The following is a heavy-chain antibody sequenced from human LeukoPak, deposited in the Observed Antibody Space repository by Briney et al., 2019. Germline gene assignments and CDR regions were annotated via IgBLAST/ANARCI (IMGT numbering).Heavy chain of an antibody. J-gene: IGHJ4*02. V-gene: IGHV4-59*12. D-gene: IGHD3-22*01. CDR1: GGSIRNSY. CDR3: ARRTSSGYYYVNY. CDR2: IFYNGDT. Sequence: SETLSLTCTVSGGSIRNSYWSWIRQPPGKGLEWIGYIFYNGDTNYNPSLKGRVTISVDTSKNQFSLKLSSVTAADTAVYYCARRTSSGYYYVNYWGQGTLVTVSS.